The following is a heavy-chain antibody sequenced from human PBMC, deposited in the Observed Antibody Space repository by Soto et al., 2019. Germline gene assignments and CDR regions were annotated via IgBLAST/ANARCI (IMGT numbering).Heavy chain of an antibody. CDR3: ARFYGNAFDI. V-gene: IGHV4-39*01. D-gene: IGHD4-17*01. CDR1: GGSVSSDSYN. J-gene: IGHJ3*02. CDR2: IYYSGST. Sequence: QLQLQESGPGLVKPSETLSLTCTVSGGSVSSDSYNWDWIRQPPGKGLEWIGTIYYSGSTDYNPSLKSRVTISEDTSNNQFSLKVTSVTAADTAAYYCARFYGNAFDIWGRGATVTVS.